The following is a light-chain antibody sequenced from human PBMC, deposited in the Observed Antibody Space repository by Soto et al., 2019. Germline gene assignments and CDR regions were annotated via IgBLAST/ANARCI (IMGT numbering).Light chain of an antibody. V-gene: IGKV4-1*01. CDR1: QSVLYSSNNKNY. J-gene: IGKJ4*01. CDR3: QQYFSTLT. CDR2: WAS. Sequence: DIVMTQSPDSLAVSLGERATINCKSSQSVLYSSNNKNYLAWYQQKPGQPPKLLIYWASTRESGLPDRFRGSGSGTDFTLTISSLQAEYVAVYYCQQYFSTLTFGGETKVEIK.